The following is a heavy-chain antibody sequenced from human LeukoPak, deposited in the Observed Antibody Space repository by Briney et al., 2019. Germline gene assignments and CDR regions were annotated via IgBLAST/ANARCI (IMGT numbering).Heavy chain of an antibody. CDR3: ARSGGTSWY. CDR2: IESDGSKP. V-gene: IGHV3-74*01. J-gene: IGHJ4*02. D-gene: IGHD1-14*01. CDR1: GFTFSHYW. Sequence: GGSLRLSCAASGFTFSHYWMHWVRQAPGKGLVWVSRIESDGSKPDYADSVKGRFTISRDNAKDTVYLQMTSLRDEDTAVYYCARSGGTSWYWGQGTLVTVSS.